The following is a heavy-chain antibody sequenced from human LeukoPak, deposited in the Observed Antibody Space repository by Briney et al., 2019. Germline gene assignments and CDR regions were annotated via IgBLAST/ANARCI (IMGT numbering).Heavy chain of an antibody. D-gene: IGHD2-15*01. Sequence: GSLRLSCAASGFTFSSYAMHWVRQAPGKGLEWVAVISYDGSNKYYADSVKGRFTISRDNSKNTLYLQMNGPRAEDTAVYYCARGFPSIVVVVAATPGFDYWGQGTLVTVSS. CDR1: GFTFSSYA. CDR2: ISYDGSNK. V-gene: IGHV3-30*04. CDR3: ARGFPSIVVVVAATPGFDY. J-gene: IGHJ4*02.